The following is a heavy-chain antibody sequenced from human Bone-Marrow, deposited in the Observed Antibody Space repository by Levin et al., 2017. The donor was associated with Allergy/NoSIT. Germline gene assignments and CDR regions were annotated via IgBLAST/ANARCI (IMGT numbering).Heavy chain of an antibody. CDR2: TGTTGDT. Sequence: GGSLRLSCAASGFTFSRYDMHWVRQATGKGLEWVASTGTTGDTYYPDSVKGRFTISRENGKNSLYLQMNSLSAGDTAVYYCARDNGVAAGWREHGYFDLWGRGTLVTVSS. CDR3: ARDNGVAAGWREHGYFDL. V-gene: IGHV3-13*01. CDR1: GFTFSRYD. D-gene: IGHD6-13*01. J-gene: IGHJ2*01.